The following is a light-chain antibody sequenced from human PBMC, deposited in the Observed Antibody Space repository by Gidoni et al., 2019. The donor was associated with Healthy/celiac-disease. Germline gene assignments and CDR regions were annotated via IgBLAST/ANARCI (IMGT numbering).Light chain of an antibody. CDR2: DSS. J-gene: IGKJ5*01. Sequence: EIVLTQSPATLSLSPGERATLSCRASQSVSSYLAWYQQKPGQAPRLPIYDSSNRATGIPARFSGSGSVTDFTLTLSRLEPEDFAVYDCQHRSNWPRLTFGQGTRLEIK. CDR1: QSVSSY. CDR3: QHRSNWPRLT. V-gene: IGKV3-11*01.